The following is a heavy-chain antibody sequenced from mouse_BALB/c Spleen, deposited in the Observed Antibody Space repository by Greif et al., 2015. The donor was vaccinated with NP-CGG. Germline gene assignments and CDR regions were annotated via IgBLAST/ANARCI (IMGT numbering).Heavy chain of an antibody. V-gene: IGHV5-15*02. CDR2: ISNLAYSI. CDR3: ARDYYGSSYYFDY. CDR1: GFTFSDYG. J-gene: IGHJ2*01. Sequence: EVKVVESGGGLVQPGGSRKLSCAASGFTFSDYGMAWVRQAPGKGPEWVAFISNLAYSIYYADTVTGRFTISRENAKNTLHLEMSSLRSEDTAMYYCARDYYGSSYYFDYWGQDTTLTVSS. D-gene: IGHD1-1*01.